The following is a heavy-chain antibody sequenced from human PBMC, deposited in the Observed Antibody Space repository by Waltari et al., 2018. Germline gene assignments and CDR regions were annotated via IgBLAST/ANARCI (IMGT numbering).Heavy chain of an antibody. Sequence: EVQLLMSGGGLVQPGGSLKLSCTASGFIFSNYAMHWVRQSPERGLQWVSGISGNGVKTYYADSVKGRFTISRDNSKNKLFLQMDSLRAEDAALYFCAKDREAMSAMVTVTYFDSWGQGARVSVSS. CDR1: GFIFSNYA. CDR3: AKDREAMSAMVTVTYFDS. D-gene: IGHD5-18*01. J-gene: IGHJ4*02. CDR2: ISGNGVKT. V-gene: IGHV3-23*01.